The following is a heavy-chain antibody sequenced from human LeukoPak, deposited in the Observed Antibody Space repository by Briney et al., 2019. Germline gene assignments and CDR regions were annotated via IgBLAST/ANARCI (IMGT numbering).Heavy chain of an antibody. CDR3: ARDRVYSSSWYLKLGYFDL. D-gene: IGHD6-13*01. Sequence: SQTLSLTCSVSGGSISSGDYYWSWIRQPPGKGLEWIGYIYYSGSTYYNPSLKSRVTISVDTSKNQFSLKLSSVTAADTAVYYCARDRVYSSSWYLKLGYFDLWGRGTLVTVSS. CDR2: IYYSGST. J-gene: IGHJ2*01. CDR1: GGSISSGDYY. V-gene: IGHV4-30-4*08.